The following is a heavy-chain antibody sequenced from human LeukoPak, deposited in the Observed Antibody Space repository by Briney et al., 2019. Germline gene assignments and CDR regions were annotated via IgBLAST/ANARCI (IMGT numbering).Heavy chain of an antibody. Sequence: GASVKVSCKASGYRFTSYYMHWVRQAPGQGLEWMGIINPSGGSTIYAQKFQDGVSMTRDTSTNTVYMELSSLSSEDTAVYYCARGGEYQLLDDFWGQGTLVTVSS. J-gene: IGHJ4*02. D-gene: IGHD2-2*01. CDR2: INPSGGST. CDR1: GYRFTSYY. V-gene: IGHV1-46*01. CDR3: ARGGEYQLLDDF.